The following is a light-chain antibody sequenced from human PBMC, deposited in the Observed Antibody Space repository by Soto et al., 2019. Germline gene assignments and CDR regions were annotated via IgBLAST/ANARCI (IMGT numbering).Light chain of an antibody. CDR3: QQSHSSPRT. CDR1: QTINNL. J-gene: IGKJ1*01. Sequence: DIQMTQSPSSLFASVGDRVTVTCRASQTINNLLNWYHQKPGKAPKLLIYGASSLQSGVPSRFSGGGSGTTFTLTINSVQPDDFGIYYCQQSHSSPRTFGQGTTV. CDR2: GAS. V-gene: IGKV1-39*01.